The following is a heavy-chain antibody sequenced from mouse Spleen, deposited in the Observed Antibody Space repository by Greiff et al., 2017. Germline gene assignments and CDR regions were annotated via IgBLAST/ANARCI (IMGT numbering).Heavy chain of an antibody. CDR3: ARGINYYGSSVFAY. CDR1: GFTFSSYA. V-gene: IGHV5-9-3*01. Sequence: EVHLVESGGGLVKLGGSLKLSCAASGFTFSSYAMSWVRQTPEKRLEWVATISSGGGNTYYPDSVKGRFTISRDNAKNTLYLQMSSLKSEDTAMYYCARGINYYGSSVFAYWGQGTLVTVSA. D-gene: IGHD1-1*01. J-gene: IGHJ3*01. CDR2: ISSGGGNT.